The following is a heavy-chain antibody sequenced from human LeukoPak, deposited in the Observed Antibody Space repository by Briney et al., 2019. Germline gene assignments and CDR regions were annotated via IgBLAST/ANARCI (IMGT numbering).Heavy chain of an antibody. Sequence: VASVKVSCKASGYTFTGYYIHWVRQAPGQGLEWMGWINPDTGATDIAQNFQGRVTMTRDTSISAAYMELSRLRSDDTAVYYCTRDHCSYINCYEDYYYGMDVWGQGTTVTVSS. CDR2: INPDTGAT. J-gene: IGHJ6*02. CDR1: GYTFTGYY. CDR3: TRDHCSYINCYEDYYYGMDV. V-gene: IGHV1-2*02. D-gene: IGHD2-2*01.